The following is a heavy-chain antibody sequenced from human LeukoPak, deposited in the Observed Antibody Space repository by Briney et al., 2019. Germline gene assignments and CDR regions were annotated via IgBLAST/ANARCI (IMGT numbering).Heavy chain of an antibody. CDR3: ARDPRGYSSGSDDF. CDR1: GFTFSSYE. D-gene: IGHD5-18*01. V-gene: IGHV3-48*03. Sequence: PGGSLRLSCAASGFTFSSYEMNWVRQAQKKGLEWVSYISNSGSTIYYADSVKGRFTISRDNAKNSLYLQMNSLRADDTAVYYCARDPRGYSSGSDDFWGQGTLVTVSS. J-gene: IGHJ4*02. CDR2: ISNSGSTI.